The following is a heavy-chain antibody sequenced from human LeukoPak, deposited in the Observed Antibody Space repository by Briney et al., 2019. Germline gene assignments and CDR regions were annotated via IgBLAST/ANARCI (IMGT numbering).Heavy chain of an antibody. Sequence: PGGSLRLSCAASGFTFSSYAMSWVRQAPGKGLEWVCRIDDVGSGTSYADSVKGRFTISRDDAKNTVYLQMNSLRAEDTAVYYCATVFDFWGQGTLVTVSS. D-gene: IGHD2-21*02. CDR1: GFTFSSYA. J-gene: IGHJ5*01. CDR2: IDDVGSGT. CDR3: ATVFDF. V-gene: IGHV3-74*01.